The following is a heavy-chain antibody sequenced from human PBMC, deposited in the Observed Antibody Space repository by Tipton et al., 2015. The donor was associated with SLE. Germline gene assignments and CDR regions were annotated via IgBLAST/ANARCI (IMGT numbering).Heavy chain of an antibody. J-gene: IGHJ4*02. V-gene: IGHV3-48*03. CDR2: ISSSGSTR. CDR3: ARGAGIAAADNYFDY. CDR1: GFTFSSYE. Sequence: SLRLSCAASGFTFSSYEMNWVRQAPGKGLEWVSYISSSGSTRYYADSVKGRFTISRDNAKNSLYLQMNSLRAEDTAVYYCARGAGIAAADNYFDYWGQGTLVTVSS. D-gene: IGHD6-13*01.